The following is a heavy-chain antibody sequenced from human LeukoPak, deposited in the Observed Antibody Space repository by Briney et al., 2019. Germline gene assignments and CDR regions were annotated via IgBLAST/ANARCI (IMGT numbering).Heavy chain of an antibody. V-gene: IGHV1-18*01. CDR1: GYTFTSYG. CDR2: ISAYNGNT. CDR3: ARVGVGIVGAGVRHAFDI. D-gene: IGHD1-26*01. J-gene: IGHJ3*02. Sequence: ASVKVSCKASGYTFTSYGISWVRQAPGQGLEWMGWISAYNGNTNYAQKLQGRVTMTTDTSTSTAYMELRSLRSDDTAVYYCARVGVGIVGAGVRHAFDIWGQGTMVTVSS.